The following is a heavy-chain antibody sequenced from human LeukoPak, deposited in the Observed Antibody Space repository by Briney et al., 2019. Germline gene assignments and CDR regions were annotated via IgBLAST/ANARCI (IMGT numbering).Heavy chain of an antibody. D-gene: IGHD3-3*01. CDR1: GGSFSDYY. CDR3: ARDDET. V-gene: IGHV4-34*01. J-gene: IGHJ3*01. Sequence: SETLSLTCAVSGGSFSDYYWSWIRQPPGKGLEWIGVINHSGSTSYNPSLKSRLTISVDTSKNQFSLKLSSVTAADTAVYYCARDDETWGQGTMVTVSS. CDR2: INHSGST.